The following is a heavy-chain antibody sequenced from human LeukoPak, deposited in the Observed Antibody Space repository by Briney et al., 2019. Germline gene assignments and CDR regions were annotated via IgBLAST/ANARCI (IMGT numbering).Heavy chain of an antibody. CDR3: ANTVSNYGGAFDI. D-gene: IGHD4-23*01. Sequence: GRSLRLSCAASGFTFSSYGMHWVRQAPGKGLEWVAVISCDGSNKYYADSVKGRFTISRDNSQNTLYLQMNSLRAEDTAAYYCANTVSNYGGAFDIWGQGTMVTVSS. V-gene: IGHV3-30*18. CDR2: ISCDGSNK. J-gene: IGHJ3*02. CDR1: GFTFSSYG.